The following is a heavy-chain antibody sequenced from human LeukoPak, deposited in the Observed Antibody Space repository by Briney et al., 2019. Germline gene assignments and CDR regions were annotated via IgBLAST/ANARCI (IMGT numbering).Heavy chain of an antibody. J-gene: IGHJ4*02. Sequence: GSLTLSCAASGFSFSTYVMTWVRQAPGKGLEWVSSISPSGGRTSYADSVRGRFTISRDDSQNMLYLQMNTLGVEDTAIYYCGTDRDSDPSCYYVIGGQGTLVTVSS. CDR1: GFSFSTYV. D-gene: IGHD3-3*01. V-gene: IGHV3-23*01. CDR3: GTDRDSDPSCYYVI. CDR2: ISPSGGRT.